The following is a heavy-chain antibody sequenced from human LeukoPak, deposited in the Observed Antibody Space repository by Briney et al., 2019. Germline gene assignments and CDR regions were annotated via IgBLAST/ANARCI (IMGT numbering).Heavy chain of an antibody. J-gene: IGHJ4*02. CDR1: GGSFSDYF. Sequence: PSETLSLTCAVYGGSFSDYFWSWIRQPLGKGLEWIGEISHSGSTTHNPSLRSRVTISGDTSKKQFSLKLSSVTAADTAVYYCVTYYYGSSAPKRNYWGQGILVTVSS. CDR3: VTYYYGSSAPKRNY. V-gene: IGHV4-34*01. D-gene: IGHD3-22*01. CDR2: ISHSGST.